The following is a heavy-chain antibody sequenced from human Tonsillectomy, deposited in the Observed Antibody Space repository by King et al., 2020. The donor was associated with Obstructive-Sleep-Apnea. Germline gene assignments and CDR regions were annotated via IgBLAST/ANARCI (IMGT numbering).Heavy chain of an antibody. Sequence: QLQESGPGLVKPSQTLSLTCTVSGGSISSGDDYWSWIRQPPGKGLEWIGDISYSVSTYYNPSLKSRVTMSLDTSNNQFSLKLRSVTAADTAVYYWARDRGRGVSYYYGMDVWGQGTTVTVSS. CDR2: ISYSVST. V-gene: IGHV4-30-4*01. CDR3: ARDRGRGVSYYYGMDV. D-gene: IGHD3-10*01. CDR1: GGSISSGDDY. J-gene: IGHJ6*02.